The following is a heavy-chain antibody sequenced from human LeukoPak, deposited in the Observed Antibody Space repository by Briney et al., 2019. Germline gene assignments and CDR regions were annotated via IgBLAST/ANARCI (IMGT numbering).Heavy chain of an antibody. CDR2: ISSSSGTI. CDR1: GFTFSSYS. J-gene: IGHJ4*02. Sequence: GGSLRLSCAASGFTFSSYSMNWVRQAPGKGLEWVSYISSSSGTIYYADSVKGRFTISRDNAKNSLYLQMNSLRAEDTAVYYCARGGDFWSGYCFDYWGQGTLVTVSS. CDR3: ARGGDFWSGYCFDY. D-gene: IGHD3-3*01. V-gene: IGHV3-48*01.